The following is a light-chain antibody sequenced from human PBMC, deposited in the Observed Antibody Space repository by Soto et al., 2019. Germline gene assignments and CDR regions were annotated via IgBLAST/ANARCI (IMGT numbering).Light chain of an antibody. Sequence: EIVLTQSPATLSLSPGGRATLSCWASQNVSNSLAWFQQRPGQAPRLLIYGASDRATGIPAGFSGTGSGTDFTLTISSLEPEDFAVYYCQQRAKWPRTFGQGTKVDIK. V-gene: IGKV3-11*01. CDR3: QQRAKWPRT. CDR1: QNVSNS. CDR2: GAS. J-gene: IGKJ1*01.